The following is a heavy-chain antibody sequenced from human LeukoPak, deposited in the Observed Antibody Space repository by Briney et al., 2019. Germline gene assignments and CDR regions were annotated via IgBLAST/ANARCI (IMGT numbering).Heavy chain of an antibody. CDR3: ARLGASGSDRYWYFDL. V-gene: IGHV4-39*07. J-gene: IGHJ2*01. Sequence: SETLSLTCTVSGGSISSSSYYWGWIRQPPGKGLEWIGSIYYSGSTYYNPSLKSRVTISVDTSKNQFSLKLSSVTAADTAVYYCARLGASGSDRYWYFDLWGRGTLVTVSS. CDR2: IYYSGST. CDR1: GGSISSSSYY. D-gene: IGHD1-26*01.